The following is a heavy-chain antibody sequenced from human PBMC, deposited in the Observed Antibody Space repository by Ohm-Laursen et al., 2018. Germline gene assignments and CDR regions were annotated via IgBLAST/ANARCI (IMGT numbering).Heavy chain of an antibody. Sequence: SSLRLSCAASGFTLTSYGIHWVRQAPGKGLEWVAVTWAITGNTYYADSVKGRFTISRDNSKNTVYLQMNSLRVEDTAVHYCVIDDDTTGHYSYFHHWGQGSLVTVSS. J-gene: IGHJ1*01. CDR1: GFTLTSYG. V-gene: IGHV3-33*01. CDR3: VIDDDTTGHYSYFHH. D-gene: IGHD3-22*01. CDR2: TWAITGNT.